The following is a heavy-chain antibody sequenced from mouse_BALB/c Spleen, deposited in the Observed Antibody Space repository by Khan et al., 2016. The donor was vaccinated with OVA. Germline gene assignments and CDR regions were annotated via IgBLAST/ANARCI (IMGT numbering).Heavy chain of an antibody. J-gene: IGHJ1*01. CDR1: GFTFSSFG. Sequence: EVELVESGGGLVQPGGSRKLSCAASGFTFSSFGMHWVRQAPEKGLEWVAYISSGSSTIYYADTVKGRFTISRDNPKNTLFLQMSSLRSEDTAMYYCATYSWCDWGAGTTVTVSS. D-gene: IGHD1-1*02. V-gene: IGHV5-17*02. CDR3: ATYSWCD. CDR2: ISSGSSTI.